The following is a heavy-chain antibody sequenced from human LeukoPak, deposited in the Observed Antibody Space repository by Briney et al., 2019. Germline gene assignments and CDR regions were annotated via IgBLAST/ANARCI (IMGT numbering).Heavy chain of an antibody. J-gene: IGHJ4*02. CDR3: ARDCTNGVCYSN. Sequence: GGSLRLSCAASGFTFSTYSMNWVRQAPGKGLEWVSSISSSSSYIYYADSVKGRFTISRDNAKNSLYLQMNSLRAEDTAVYYCARDCTNGVCYSNWGQGTLVTVSS. CDR2: ISSSSSYI. V-gene: IGHV3-21*01. CDR1: GFTFSTYS. D-gene: IGHD2-8*01.